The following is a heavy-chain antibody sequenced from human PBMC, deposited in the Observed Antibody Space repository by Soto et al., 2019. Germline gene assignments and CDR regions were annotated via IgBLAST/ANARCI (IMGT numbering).Heavy chain of an antibody. CDR1: GFTFSSYW. V-gene: IGHV3-74*01. D-gene: IGHD3-16*01. J-gene: IGHJ6*02. Sequence: EVQLVESGGGLVQPGGSLRLSCAASGFTFSSYWMHWVRQAPGKGLVWVSRINSDGSSTSYADSVKGRFTISRDNAKNTLYLQMTSLRAEDTAVYYCARGEDYGLDYYGMDVWGQGTTVTVSS. CDR2: INSDGSST. CDR3: ARGEDYGLDYYGMDV.